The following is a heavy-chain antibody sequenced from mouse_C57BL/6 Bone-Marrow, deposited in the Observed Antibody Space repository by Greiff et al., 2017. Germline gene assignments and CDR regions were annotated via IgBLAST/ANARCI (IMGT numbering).Heavy chain of an antibody. Sequence: QVQLKQSGPGLVQPSQSLSITCTVSGFSLTSYGVHWVRQSPGKGLEWLGVIWSGGSTDYNAAFISRLSISKDNSKSQVFFKMNSLQAEDTSIYYCARNYGQLRLPAYWGQGTLVTVSA. J-gene: IGHJ3*01. V-gene: IGHV2-2*01. CDR2: IWSGGST. D-gene: IGHD3-2*02. CDR1: GFSLTSYG. CDR3: ARNYGQLRLPAY.